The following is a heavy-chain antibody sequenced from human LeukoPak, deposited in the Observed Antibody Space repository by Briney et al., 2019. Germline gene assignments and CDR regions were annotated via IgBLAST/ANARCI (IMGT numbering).Heavy chain of an antibody. CDR3: ARAPDNYDTINPNWFDP. J-gene: IGHJ5*02. CDR1: GYTFTSYG. V-gene: IGHV1-18*01. Sequence: GASVKVSCKASGYTFTSYGISWVRQAPGQGLEWMGWISAYNGNTNYAQKLQGRVTMTTDTSTSTAYMELRSLRSDDTAVYYCARAPDNYDTINPNWFDPWGQGTLVTVSS. D-gene: IGHD3-9*01. CDR2: ISAYNGNT.